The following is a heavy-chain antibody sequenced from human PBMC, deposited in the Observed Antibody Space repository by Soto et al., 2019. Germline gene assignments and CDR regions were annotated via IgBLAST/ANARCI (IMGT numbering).Heavy chain of an antibody. CDR3: ARMSDFSKPGDY. V-gene: IGHV1-46*01. J-gene: IGHJ4*02. CDR1: GYTFTSYY. Sequence: QVQLVQSGAEVKKRGASVKVSCKACGYTFTSYYMHWVRQAPGQGLEWMGIINHRGGSISYAQKFQCRVTMTRDTSTSTVYMELSSLRSEDTSVYYCARMSDFSKPGDYWGQGTLVTVSS. D-gene: IGHD3-3*01. CDR2: INHRGGSI.